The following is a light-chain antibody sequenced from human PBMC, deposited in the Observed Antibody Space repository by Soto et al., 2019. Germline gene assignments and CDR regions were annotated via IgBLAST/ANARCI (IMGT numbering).Light chain of an antibody. CDR3: QQYNNWPPYT. CDR1: QSVNSD. J-gene: IGKJ2*01. CDR2: GAS. V-gene: IGKV3-15*01. Sequence: EIVMTQSPATLSVSAGERATLSCRASQSVNSDLAWYQQKAGQAPRLLIYGASTRATDIPDRFSGSGSGTEFTLTISSPQSEDFAVYYCQQYNNWPPYTFGQGTKVDIK.